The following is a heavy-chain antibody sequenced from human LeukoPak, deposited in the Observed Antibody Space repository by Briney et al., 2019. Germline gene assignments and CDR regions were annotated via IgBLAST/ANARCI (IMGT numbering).Heavy chain of an antibody. D-gene: IGHD1-26*01. CDR1: GIAVTGNY. Sequence: GGSLRLSCAASGIAVTGNYMSWVRQPPGKGLEWVSFISINTDTFYADSVRGRFTISRDSTKNTLFLQMNSLRDEDSAVYYCAIAQSWDDLFDSWGQGTLVTVSS. CDR2: ISINTDT. J-gene: IGHJ4*02. CDR3: AIAQSWDDLFDS. V-gene: IGHV3-53*01.